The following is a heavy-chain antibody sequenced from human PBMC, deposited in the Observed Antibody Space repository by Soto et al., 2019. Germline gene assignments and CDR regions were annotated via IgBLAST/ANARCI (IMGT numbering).Heavy chain of an antibody. J-gene: IGHJ4*02. CDR3: ARHFSGSYYDDY. V-gene: IGHV4-34*01. CDR1: GGSFSGYY. CDR2: ITYSGST. D-gene: IGHD1-26*01. Sequence: QVQLRQWGAGLLKPSETLSLTCGVYGGSFSGYYWSWFRQPPGKGLEWIGEITYSGSTTYNPSLKSRVTISVDTSKNQFSLRLSSVTAADTAVYYCARHFSGSYYDDYWGQGSLVTVSS.